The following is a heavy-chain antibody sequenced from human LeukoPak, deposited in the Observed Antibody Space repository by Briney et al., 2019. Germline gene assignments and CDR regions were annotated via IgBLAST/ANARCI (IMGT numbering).Heavy chain of an antibody. J-gene: IGHJ4*02. Sequence: PSQTLSLTCTVSGGSISSGSYYWSWIRQPAGKGLEWIGRIYSSGSTIYNPSLKSRVTISVDTSKNQFSLKLSSVTAADTAVYYCAGGIAAAGRGEVVDYWGQGTLVTVSS. D-gene: IGHD6-13*01. CDR3: AGGIAAAGRGEVVDY. V-gene: IGHV4-61*02. CDR2: IYSSGST. CDR1: GGSISSGSYY.